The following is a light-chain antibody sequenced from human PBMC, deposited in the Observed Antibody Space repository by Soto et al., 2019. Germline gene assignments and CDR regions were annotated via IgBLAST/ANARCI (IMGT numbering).Light chain of an antibody. CDR1: QSISSW. CDR2: KAS. J-gene: IGKJ1*01. CDR3: QQYNSYWT. V-gene: IGKV1-5*03. Sequence: DIQMTQSPSTLSASVGDRVTITCRASQSISSWLAWYQQKPGKAPKLLIYKASSLESGVPSRFSGSGSGTGFTLTIRSLQPDDFATYYYQQYNSYWTFGQGNKVEIK.